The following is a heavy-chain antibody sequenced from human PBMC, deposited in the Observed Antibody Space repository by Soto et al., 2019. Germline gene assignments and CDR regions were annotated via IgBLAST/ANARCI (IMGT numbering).Heavy chain of an antibody. CDR3: ARLTWGVGYYMDV. V-gene: IGHV4-59*08. J-gene: IGHJ6*03. CDR1: GGSISSYY. D-gene: IGHD3-16*01. CDR2: IYYSGST. Sequence: SETLSLTCTVSGGSISSYYWSWIRQPPGKGLEWIGYIYYSGSTNYNPSLKSRVTISVDTSKNQFSLKLSAVTAADTAVYYCARLTWGVGYYMDVWGKGTTVTVSS.